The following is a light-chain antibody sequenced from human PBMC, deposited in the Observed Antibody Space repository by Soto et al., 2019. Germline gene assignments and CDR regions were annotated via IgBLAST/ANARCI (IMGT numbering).Light chain of an antibody. CDR3: QVWDTISDHYV. J-gene: IGLJ1*01. V-gene: IGLV3-21*02. CDR1: NIESKS. CDR2: VDS. Sequence: SYELTQPPSVSVAPGQTARITCGGTNIESKSVHWYHQRPGQAPVLVIYVDSDRPSGIPDRFSASTSGNTAALTISRVEAGDEADYYCQVWDTISDHYVFGSGTKVTVL.